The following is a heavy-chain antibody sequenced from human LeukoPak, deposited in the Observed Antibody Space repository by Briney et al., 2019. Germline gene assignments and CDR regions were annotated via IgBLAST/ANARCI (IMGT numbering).Heavy chain of an antibody. Sequence: SETLSLTCTVSGGSISSYYWSWIRQPPGKGLKWIGYIYYSGSTNSTPSLKSRVTISVDTSKNQFSLKLSSVTAADTAVYYCARVGYSSSYWGQGTLVTVSS. CDR3: ARVGYSSSY. V-gene: IGHV4-59*01. J-gene: IGHJ4*02. CDR1: GGSISSYY. D-gene: IGHD6-13*01. CDR2: IYYSGST.